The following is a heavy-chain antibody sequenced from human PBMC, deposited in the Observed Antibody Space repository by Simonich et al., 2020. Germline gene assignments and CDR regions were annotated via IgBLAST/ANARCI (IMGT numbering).Heavy chain of an antibody. J-gene: IGHJ6*02. Sequence: EVQLVESGGGLVKPGGSLRLSCAASGFTFSSYSMNWVRKAPGKGQEWVSSISSSSSYIYYADSVKGRVTNSRDNAKNSLYLQMNSLRAEDTAVYYCARWIAVAGTGAYGMDVWGQGTTVTVSS. CDR3: ARWIAVAGTGAYGMDV. D-gene: IGHD6-19*01. CDR1: GFTFSSYS. CDR2: ISSSSSYI. V-gene: IGHV3-21*01.